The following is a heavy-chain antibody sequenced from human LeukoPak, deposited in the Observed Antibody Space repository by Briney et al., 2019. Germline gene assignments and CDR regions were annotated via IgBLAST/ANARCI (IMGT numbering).Heavy chain of an antibody. J-gene: IGHJ4*02. CDR1: GGSISSYY. D-gene: IGHD2-15*01. CDR2: IYYTGSP. V-gene: IGHV4-59*08. Sequence: SETLSLTCTGSGGSISSYYWSWIRQPPGKGLEWIGYIYYTGSPNYNPSLKSRVTISVDTSKNQFSLKLSSVTAADTAVYYCARLGCSGGSCYDDYWGQGTLVTVSS. CDR3: ARLGCSGGSCYDDY.